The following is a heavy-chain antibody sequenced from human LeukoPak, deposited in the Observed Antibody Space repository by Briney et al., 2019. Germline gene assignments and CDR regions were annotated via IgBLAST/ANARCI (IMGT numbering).Heavy chain of an antibody. D-gene: IGHD1-26*01. CDR1: GYTFTGYY. Sequence: ASVKVSCKASGYTFTGYYMHWVRQAPGQGLEWMGWINPNSGGTNYAQKFQGRVTMTRDTSISTAYMELSRLRSDDTAAYYCAREVSVGATPTWAFDIWGQGTMVTVSS. V-gene: IGHV1-2*02. CDR3: AREVSVGATPTWAFDI. J-gene: IGHJ3*02. CDR2: INPNSGGT.